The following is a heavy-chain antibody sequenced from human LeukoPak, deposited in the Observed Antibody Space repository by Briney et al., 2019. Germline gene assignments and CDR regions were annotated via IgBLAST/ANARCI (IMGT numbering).Heavy chain of an antibody. CDR2: ISGSGGST. Sequence: GGSLRLSCAASGFTFSSYAMSWVRQAPGKGLEWVSAISGSGGSTYYADSVKGRFTISRDNSKNTLYLQMNSLRAEDTAVYYCAKDYQRWRVMGGLDYWGQGTLVSVSS. J-gene: IGHJ4*02. CDR1: GFTFSSYA. D-gene: IGHD6-19*01. V-gene: IGHV3-23*01. CDR3: AKDYQRWRVMGGLDY.